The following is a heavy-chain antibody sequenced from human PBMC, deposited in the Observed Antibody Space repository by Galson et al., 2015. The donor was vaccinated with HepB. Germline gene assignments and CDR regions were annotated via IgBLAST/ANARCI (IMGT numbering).Heavy chain of an antibody. J-gene: IGHJ4*02. D-gene: IGHD4-17*01. CDR3: ARITVGDYGDYGGLESRGRIDY. V-gene: IGHV2-70*11. Sequence: PALVKPTQTLTLTCTFSGFSLSTSGMCVSWIRQPPGKAPEWLARIDWDDHKYYSTSLKTRLTISKDTSKNQVVLTMTNMNPVDTATYYCARITVGDYGDYGGLESRGRIDYWVQGTLVSVSS. CDR1: GFSLSTSGMC. CDR2: IDWDDHK.